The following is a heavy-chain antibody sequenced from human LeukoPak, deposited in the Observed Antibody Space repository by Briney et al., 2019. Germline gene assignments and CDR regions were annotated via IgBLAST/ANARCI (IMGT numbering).Heavy chain of an antibody. J-gene: IGHJ4*02. CDR1: GYSFTTYW. CDR3: VRLSNDWSLDY. Sequence: GESLRISCKGSGYSFTTYWIAWVRQMPGKGLEWMGMIYTGDSAITYSPSFRGQVTISADKSITTAYLQWSSLKASDTAIYYCVRLSNDWSLDYWGQGTLVTVSS. CDR2: IYTGDSAI. D-gene: IGHD3-9*01. V-gene: IGHV5-51*01.